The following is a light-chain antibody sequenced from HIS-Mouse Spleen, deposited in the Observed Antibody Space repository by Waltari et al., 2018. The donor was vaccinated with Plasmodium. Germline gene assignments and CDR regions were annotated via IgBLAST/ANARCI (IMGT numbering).Light chain of an antibody. CDR1: QRVLYSSNNKNY. Sequence: DIVMTQSPDSLAVSLGERATINCKSSQRVLYSSNNKNYLALYQQKPGRPPKLLIYWASTRESGVPDRFRGSGSGTEFTLTISSLQAEDVAVYYCQQYYSTPLTFGGGTKVEIK. V-gene: IGKV4-1*01. J-gene: IGKJ4*01. CDR2: WAS. CDR3: QQYYSTPLT.